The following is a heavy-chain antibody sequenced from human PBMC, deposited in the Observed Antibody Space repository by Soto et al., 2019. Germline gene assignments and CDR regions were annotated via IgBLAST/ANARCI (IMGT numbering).Heavy chain of an antibody. CDR2: ISGSDGKT. J-gene: IGHJ4*02. D-gene: IGHD3-10*01. CDR1: GFSFASFA. Sequence: DVRLAESGGGLVQPGGSLRLSCTTSGFSFASFAMTWVRQAPGKGLEWVATISGSDGKTYYADSVKGRVSTSRDTSRNTRELQMNKLPPDDTVSDDCGEGSHVHYWGEATRLVVSS. CDR3: GEGSHVHY. V-gene: IGHV3-23*04.